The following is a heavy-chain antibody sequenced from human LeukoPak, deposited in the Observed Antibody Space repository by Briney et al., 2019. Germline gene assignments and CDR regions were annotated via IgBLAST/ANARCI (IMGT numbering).Heavy chain of an antibody. Sequence: ASVKVSCKASGYTFTGYYMHWVRQAPGQGLEWMGWINPNSGGTNYAQKFQGRVTMTRDTSISTAYMELRSLRSDDTAVYYCARVISGYCSGGSCYHTYWFDPWGQGTLVTVSS. CDR1: GYTFTGYY. V-gene: IGHV1-2*02. D-gene: IGHD2-15*01. CDR3: ARVISGYCSGGSCYHTYWFDP. J-gene: IGHJ5*02. CDR2: INPNSGGT.